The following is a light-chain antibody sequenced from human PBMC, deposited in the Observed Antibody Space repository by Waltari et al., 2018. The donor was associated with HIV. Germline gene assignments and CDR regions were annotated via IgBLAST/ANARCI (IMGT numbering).Light chain of an antibody. J-gene: IGKJ2*01. Sequence: DIVMTQSPVTLSVSPGKTATLSCRASQSVANNLAWYQQKPGQTPRLLIYAASTSATGISPRWSGSGSWTNFALTISSLQSEDVALYYCQQYNNWPWFTFGQGTKVEIK. V-gene: IGKV3-15*01. CDR2: AAS. CDR1: QSVANN. CDR3: QQYNNWPWFT.